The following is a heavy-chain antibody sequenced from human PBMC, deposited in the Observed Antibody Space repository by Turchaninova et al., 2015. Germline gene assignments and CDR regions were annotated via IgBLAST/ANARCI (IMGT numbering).Heavy chain of an antibody. D-gene: IGHD6-13*01. V-gene: IGHV3-7*03. CDR2: MNQDGTTR. J-gene: IGHJ4*02. Sequence: QLLDSGGGWVRPGGSLGLSCAASGFSLGNNWMNWVRQAPGKGREWVANMNQDGTTRNYVDSVKGRFTISRDNAKNSLYLQMNSLRAEDSAVYYCGRAPSAGTLDYWGQGTLVTVSS. CDR1: GFSLGNNW. CDR3: GRAPSAGTLDY.